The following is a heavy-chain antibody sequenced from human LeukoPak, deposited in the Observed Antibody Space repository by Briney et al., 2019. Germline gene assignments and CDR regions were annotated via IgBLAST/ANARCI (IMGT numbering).Heavy chain of an antibody. CDR2: INEDGRGT. J-gene: IGHJ4*02. CDR3: ATVFEH. V-gene: IGHV3-74*01. CDR1: GFTLSSNW. Sequence: GGSLRLSCAVSGFTLSSNWIHWVRQAPGQGLVWVSRINEDGRGTSYADSVKGRFTISKDDAKNTVYLQMNSLRAEDTAVYYCATVFEHWGQGTLVTVSS.